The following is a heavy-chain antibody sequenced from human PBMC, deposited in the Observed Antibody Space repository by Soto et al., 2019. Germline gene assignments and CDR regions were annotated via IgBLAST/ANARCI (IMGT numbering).Heavy chain of an antibody. CDR3: ARASTLTVHCGSVSCPRMDV. J-gene: IGHJ6*02. D-gene: IGHD2-2*01. Sequence: QVQLVQSGAEVQKPGSPVKLSCKASGGTFSSYAISWVRQAPGQGLEWMGGILPIFGTANYARKLQRRVTMTADRSTSKAYMELSSLRSEDTAVYYCARASTLTVHCGSVSCPRMDVWGQGTTVTVSS. V-gene: IGHV1-69*06. CDR2: ILPIFGTA. CDR1: GGTFSSYA.